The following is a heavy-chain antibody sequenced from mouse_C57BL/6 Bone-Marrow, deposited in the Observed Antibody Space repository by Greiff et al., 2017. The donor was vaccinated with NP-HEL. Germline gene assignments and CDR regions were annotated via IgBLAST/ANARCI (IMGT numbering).Heavy chain of an antibody. V-gene: IGHV1-64*01. J-gene: IGHJ4*01. D-gene: IGHD2-3*01. CDR1: GYTFTSYW. CDR2: IHPNSGST. Sequence: QVQLKQPGAELVKPGASVKLSCKASGYTFTSYWMHWVKQRPGQGLEWIGMIHPNSGSTNYNEKFKSKATLTADKSSSTAYMQLSSLTSEDSAVYYCARDGYYGGDYWGQGTSVTVSS. CDR3: ARDGYYGGDY.